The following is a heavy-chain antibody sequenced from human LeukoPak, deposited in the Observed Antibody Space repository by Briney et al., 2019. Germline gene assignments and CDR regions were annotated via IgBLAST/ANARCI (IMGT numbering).Heavy chain of an antibody. J-gene: IGHJ5*02. CDR3: ARENYDFWSGYKRNNWFDP. Sequence: SETLSLTCTVSGGSISSYYWSWTRQPPGKGLEWIGYIYYSGSTNYNPSLKSRVTISVDTSKNQFSLKLSSVTAADTAVYYCARENYDFWSGYKRNNWFDPWGQGTLVTVSS. V-gene: IGHV4-59*01. CDR2: IYYSGST. CDR1: GGSISSYY. D-gene: IGHD3-3*01.